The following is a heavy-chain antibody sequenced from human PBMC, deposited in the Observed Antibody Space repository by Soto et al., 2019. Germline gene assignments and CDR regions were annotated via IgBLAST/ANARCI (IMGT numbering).Heavy chain of an antibody. CDR1: GFTVSDSY. CDR3: ARGGEFCSGGSCYSR. D-gene: IGHD2-15*01. CDR2: IYAGGTT. Sequence: GGSLRLSCAASGFTVSDSYISWVRQAPGKGLEWVSVIYAGGTTFYADSVKGRFTISRDNSKNTVYLQMNSLRAEDTAVFYCARGGEFCSGGSCYSRWGQGTLVTVSS. V-gene: IGHV3-53*01. J-gene: IGHJ4*02.